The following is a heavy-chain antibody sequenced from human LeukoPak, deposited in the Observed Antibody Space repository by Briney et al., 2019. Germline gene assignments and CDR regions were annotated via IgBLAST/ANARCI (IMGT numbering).Heavy chain of an antibody. J-gene: IGHJ3*02. CDR1: GYTFTSYG. Sequence: GASVKVSCMASGYTFTSYGISWVRQAPGQGLEWMGWISAYNGNTNYAQKLQGRVTMTTDTSTSTAYMELRSLRSDDTAVYYCAGQQDVVVVAATPGAFDIWGQGTMVTVSS. V-gene: IGHV1-18*01. CDR3: AGQQDVVVVAATPGAFDI. D-gene: IGHD2-15*01. CDR2: ISAYNGNT.